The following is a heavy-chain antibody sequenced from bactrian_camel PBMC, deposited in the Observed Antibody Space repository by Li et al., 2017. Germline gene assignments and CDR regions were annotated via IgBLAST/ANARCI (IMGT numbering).Heavy chain of an antibody. J-gene: IGHJ4*01. CDR2: ISVHHLI. V-gene: IGHV3S56*01. Sequence: FRPPPGKEREWVAAISVHHLIGYMDFVKGRFTISLDKAKNTVFLQMNSLKPEDTAMYYCAARSVSGTWALAPRGYNYWGQGTQVTVS. D-gene: IGHD1*01. CDR3: AARSVSGTWALAPRGYNY.